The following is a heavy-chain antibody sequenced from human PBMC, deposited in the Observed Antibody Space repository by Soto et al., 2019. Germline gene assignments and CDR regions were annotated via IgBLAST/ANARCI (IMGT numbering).Heavy chain of an antibody. D-gene: IGHD2-21*02. CDR1: GYSFTSYW. Sequence: GESLKISCKGSGYSFTSYWIGWVRQMPGKGLEWMGTIYPGDSDTRYSPSFQGQVTISVDKSITTAYLQWSSLKASDTAMYYCGRRRVWAPLHPDPGCAGACYPGFDSWGQGTLVTVSS. CDR3: GRRRVWAPLHPDPGCAGACYPGFDS. CDR2: IYPGDSDT. J-gene: IGHJ5*01. V-gene: IGHV5-51*01.